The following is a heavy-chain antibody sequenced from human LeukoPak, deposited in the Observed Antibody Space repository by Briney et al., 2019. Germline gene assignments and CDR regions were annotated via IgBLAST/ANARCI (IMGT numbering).Heavy chain of an antibody. J-gene: IGHJ5*02. CDR3: ARAAVSLRYFDWLPNWFDP. Sequence: GGSLRLSCAASGFTFSSYWMHWVRQAPGKGLVWVSRINSDGSSTSYADSVKGRFTISRDNAKNTLYLQMNSLRAEDTAVYYCARAAVSLRYFDWLPNWFDPWGQGTLVTVSS. D-gene: IGHD3-9*01. V-gene: IGHV3-74*01. CDR1: GFTFSSYW. CDR2: INSDGSST.